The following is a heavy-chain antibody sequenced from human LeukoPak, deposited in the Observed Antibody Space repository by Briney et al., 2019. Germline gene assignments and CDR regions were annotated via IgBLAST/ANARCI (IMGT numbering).Heavy chain of an antibody. D-gene: IGHD1-26*01. CDR3: ARFQRVGASAPHVGFDY. CDR1: GFTFSTYW. J-gene: IGHJ4*02. V-gene: IGHV3-7*01. CDR2: IKEDGSEE. Sequence: GGSLRLSCAASGFTFSTYWMNWVRQAPGKGLEWVANIKEDGSEEYYVDSVKGRFTISRDNAKNSLCLQMNSLRTEDTAVYYCARFQRVGASAPHVGFDYWGQGTLVTVSS.